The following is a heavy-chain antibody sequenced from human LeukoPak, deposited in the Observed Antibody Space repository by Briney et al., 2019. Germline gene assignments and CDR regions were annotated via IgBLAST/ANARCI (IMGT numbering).Heavy chain of an antibody. J-gene: IGHJ3*02. CDR1: GYTFTGYY. V-gene: IGHV1-2*02. Sequence: ASVKVSCKASGYTFTGYYMHWLRQAPGQGLDWMGWITPNNGGPNYAQKFQGRVTMTRDTSISTAYMELRSLTSDDTAVYYCARDPLKRAFDIWGQGTMVTVSS. CDR2: ITPNNGGP. CDR3: ARDPLKRAFDI.